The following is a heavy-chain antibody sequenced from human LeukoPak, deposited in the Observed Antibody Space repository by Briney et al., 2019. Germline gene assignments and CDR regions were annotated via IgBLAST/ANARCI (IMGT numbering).Heavy chain of an antibody. Sequence: SETLSLTCTVSGGSISSSSYYWGWIRQPPGKGLEWIGSIYYSGSTYYNPSLKGRVTISVDTSKNQFSLKLSSVTAADTAVYYCARPIAAAGFPWFDPWGQGTLVTVSS. V-gene: IGHV4-39*01. D-gene: IGHD6-13*01. CDR2: IYYSGST. CDR1: GGSISSSSYY. CDR3: ARPIAAAGFPWFDP. J-gene: IGHJ5*02.